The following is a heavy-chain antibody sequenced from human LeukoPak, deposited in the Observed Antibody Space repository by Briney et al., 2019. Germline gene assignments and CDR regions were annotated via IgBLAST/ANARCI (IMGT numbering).Heavy chain of an antibody. CDR2: ITPALGVP. CDR1: GGTFSSYK. CDR3: AGPGDGAFEI. J-gene: IGHJ3*02. Sequence: SVKVSCKASGGTFSSYKITWLRQAPGQGLEWMGTITPALGVPSYVQKFQGRVSITADRLTSTAYMELSSLSSEDTAVYYCAGPGDGAFEIWGQGTMVTVSS. D-gene: IGHD5-24*01. V-gene: IGHV1-69*02.